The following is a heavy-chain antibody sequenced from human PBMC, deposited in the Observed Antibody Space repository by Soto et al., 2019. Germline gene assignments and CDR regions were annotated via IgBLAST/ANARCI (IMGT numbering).Heavy chain of an antibody. CDR2: ISGSGGST. CDR3: AKLISSTSCYFDY. CDR1: GFTFSSYA. J-gene: IGHJ4*02. V-gene: IGHV3-23*01. D-gene: IGHD2-2*01. Sequence: EVQLLESGGGLVQPGGSLRLSCAASGFTFSSYAMSWVRQAPGKGLEWVSAISGSGGSTYYADSVKGRVTISRDNSKNTLYLQMNSLRAEDTDVYYCAKLISSTSCYFDYWGQGTLVTVSS.